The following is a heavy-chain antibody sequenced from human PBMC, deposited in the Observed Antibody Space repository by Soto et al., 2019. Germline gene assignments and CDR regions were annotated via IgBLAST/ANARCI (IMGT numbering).Heavy chain of an antibody. CDR2: FIPIFGTA. J-gene: IGHJ6*02. V-gene: IGHV1-69*13. CDR3: ARPNCSGGSCYPYYNYGMDV. Sequence: SVKVSCKASGGTFSSYAIIWVRQAPGQGLEWMGGFIPIFGTANYAQKFQGRVTITADESTSTAYMELSSLRSEDTAVYYCARPNCSGGSCYPYYNYGMDVWGQGTTVTVSS. D-gene: IGHD2-15*01. CDR1: GGTFSSYA.